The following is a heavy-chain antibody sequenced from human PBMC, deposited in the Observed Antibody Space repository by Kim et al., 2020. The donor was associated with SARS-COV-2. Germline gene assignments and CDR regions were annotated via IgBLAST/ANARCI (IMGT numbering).Heavy chain of an antibody. CDR2: IYYSGST. V-gene: IGHV4-59*01. D-gene: IGHD3-22*01. Sequence: SETLSLTCTVSGGSISSYYWSWIRQPPGKGLEWIGYIYYSGSTNYNPSLKSRVTISVDTSKNQFSLKLSSVTAADTAVYYWARELAYCDSSGYRGHYYYGMGVWGQGTTVTVSS. CDR1: GGSISSYY. J-gene: IGHJ6*02. CDR3: ARELAYCDSSGYRGHYYYGMGV.